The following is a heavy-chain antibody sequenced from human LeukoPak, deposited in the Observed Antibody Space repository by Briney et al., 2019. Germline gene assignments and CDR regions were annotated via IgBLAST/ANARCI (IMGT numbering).Heavy chain of an antibody. J-gene: IGHJ4*02. D-gene: IGHD1-26*01. V-gene: IGHV4-59*08. Sequence: SETLSLTCTVSGGFISNYYWNWIRQPPGKGLEWIGYIFYTGGTNYNPSLKSRVTISEDTSKNHFSLKLSSVTAADTAVYYCSSGATEPFDYWGQGTLVTVSS. CDR1: GGFISNYY. CDR2: IFYTGGT. CDR3: SSGATEPFDY.